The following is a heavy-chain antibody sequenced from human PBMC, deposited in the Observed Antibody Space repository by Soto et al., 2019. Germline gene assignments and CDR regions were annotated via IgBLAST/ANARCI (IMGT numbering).Heavy chain of an antibody. CDR2: ITGSGRST. J-gene: IGHJ5*02. V-gene: IGHV3-23*01. Sequence: PGGSLRLSCAASGFTFGSYAMSWVRQAPGWELEWVSAITGSGRSTYYTDSVEGRFGISRDKSKSTLYLQMNGLRAEDTAVYYCAKTIGPDHLTGTTRVNRFDPWGQGTLVTVSS. D-gene: IGHD1-7*01. CDR3: AKTIGPDHLTGTTRVNRFDP. CDR1: GFTFGSYA.